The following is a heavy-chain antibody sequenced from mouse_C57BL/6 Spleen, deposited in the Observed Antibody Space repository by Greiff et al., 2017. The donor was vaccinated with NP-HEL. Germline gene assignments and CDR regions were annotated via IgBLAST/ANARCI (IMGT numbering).Heavy chain of an antibody. CDR3: AITTVGGYFDY. CDR2: IDPEDGET. Sequence: EVQRVESGAELVKPGASVKLSCTASGFNIKDYYMHWVKQRTEQGLEWIGRIDPEDGETKYAPKFQGKATITAETSSNTAYLQLSSLTSEDTAVYYCAITTVGGYFDYWGQGTTLTVSS. J-gene: IGHJ2*01. V-gene: IGHV14-2*01. CDR1: GFNIKDYY. D-gene: IGHD1-1*01.